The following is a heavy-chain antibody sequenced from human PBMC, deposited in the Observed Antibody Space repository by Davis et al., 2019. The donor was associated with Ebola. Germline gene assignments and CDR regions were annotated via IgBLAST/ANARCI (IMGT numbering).Heavy chain of an antibody. V-gene: IGHV3-23*01. J-gene: IGHJ6*02. CDR2: ISGSGGST. CDR3: ARDPVYSNYVSGMDV. Sequence: GESLKISCAASGFTFSSYAMSWVRQAPGKGLEWVSAISGSGGSTYYADSVKGRFTISRDNSKNTLYLQMNSLRAEDTAVYYCARDPVYSNYVSGMDVWGQGTTVTVSS. CDR1: GFTFSSYA. D-gene: IGHD4-11*01.